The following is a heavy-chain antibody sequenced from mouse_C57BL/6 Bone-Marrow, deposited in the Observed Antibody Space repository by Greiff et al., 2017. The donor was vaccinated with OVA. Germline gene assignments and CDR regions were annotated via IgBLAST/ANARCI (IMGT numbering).Heavy chain of an antibody. J-gene: IGHJ2*01. Sequence: DVKLVESGPVLVKPGASVKMSCKASGYTFTDYYMNWVKQSHGKSLEWIGVINPYNGGTSYNQKFKGKATLTVDKSSSTAYMELNSLTSEDSAVYYCARSKATVVVDYWGQGTTLTVSS. D-gene: IGHD1-1*01. CDR2: INPYNGGT. V-gene: IGHV1-19*01. CDR3: ARSKATVVVDY. CDR1: GYTFTDYY.